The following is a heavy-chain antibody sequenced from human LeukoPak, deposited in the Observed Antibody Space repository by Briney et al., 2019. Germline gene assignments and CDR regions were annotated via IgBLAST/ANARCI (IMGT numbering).Heavy chain of an antibody. CDR3: ARGPVFGELLT. CDR2: IYYSGST. J-gene: IGHJ4*02. Sequence: SETLSLTCTVSGGSISSYYWSWIRQPPGEGLEWIGYIYYSGSTNYNPSLKSRVTISVDTSKNQFSLKLSSVTAADTAVYYCARGPVFGELLTWGQGTLVTVSS. CDR1: GGSISSYY. V-gene: IGHV4-59*01. D-gene: IGHD3-10*02.